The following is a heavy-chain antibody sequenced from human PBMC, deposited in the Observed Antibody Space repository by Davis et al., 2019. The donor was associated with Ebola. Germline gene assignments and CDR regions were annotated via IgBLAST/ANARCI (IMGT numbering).Heavy chain of an antibody. V-gene: IGHV1-46*01. J-gene: IGHJ4*02. D-gene: IGHD3-22*01. CDR1: GYTFTSYY. Sequence: AVSVKVSCKASGYTFTSYYMHWVRQAPGQGLEWMGIINPSGGSTSYAQKFQGRVTMTRDTSTSTVYMELRSLRSDDTAVYYCARDLTYYYDSSGYSRKHLYFDYWGQGTLVTVSS. CDR2: INPSGGST. CDR3: ARDLTYYYDSSGYSRKHLYFDY.